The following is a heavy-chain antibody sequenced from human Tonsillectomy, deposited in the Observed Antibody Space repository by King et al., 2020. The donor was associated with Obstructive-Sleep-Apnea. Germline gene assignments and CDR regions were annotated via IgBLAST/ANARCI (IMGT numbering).Heavy chain of an antibody. Sequence: VQLVESGGGLVQPGGSLRLSCAASGFTFSRYWMSWVRQAPGKGLEWVANIKQDGSEKNDVESVKGRFTISRDNAKNSLYLQMNSLRAEDTAVYYCARDRGSGSSSPYFDYWGQGTLATVSS. CDR1: GFTFSRYW. V-gene: IGHV3-7*03. J-gene: IGHJ4*02. CDR3: ARDRGSGSSSPYFDY. CDR2: IKQDGSEK. D-gene: IGHD6-6*01.